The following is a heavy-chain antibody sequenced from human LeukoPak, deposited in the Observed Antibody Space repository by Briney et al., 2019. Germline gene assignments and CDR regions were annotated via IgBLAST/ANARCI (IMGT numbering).Heavy chain of an antibody. J-gene: IGHJ4*02. Sequence: SVKVSFKASGGTFSSYAISWVRQAPGQGLEWMGGIITISGTANYAQKFQGRVTITTDESTSTAYMELSSLRSEDTAVYYCARETTMVRGVMVFDYWGQGTLVTVSS. V-gene: IGHV1-69*05. CDR2: IITISGTA. CDR3: ARETTMVRGVMVFDY. D-gene: IGHD3-10*01. CDR1: GGTFSSYA.